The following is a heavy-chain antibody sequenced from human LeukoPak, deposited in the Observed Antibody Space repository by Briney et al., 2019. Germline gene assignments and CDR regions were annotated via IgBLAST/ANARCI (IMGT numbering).Heavy chain of an antibody. CDR2: IIPIFGTA. CDR3: ARVGVSSYSSSGY. CDR1: GGTFSSYA. D-gene: IGHD6-13*01. J-gene: IGHJ4*02. Sequence: SVKVSCKASGGTFSSYAISWVRQAPGQGLEWMGGIIPIFGTASYAQKFQGRVTITADKSTSTAYMELSSLRSEDTAVYYCARVGVSSYSSSGYWGQGTLVTVSS. V-gene: IGHV1-69*06.